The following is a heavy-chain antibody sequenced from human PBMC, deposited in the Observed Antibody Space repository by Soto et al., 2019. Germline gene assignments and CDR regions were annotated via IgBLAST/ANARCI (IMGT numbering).Heavy chain of an antibody. J-gene: IGHJ6*02. CDR3: ATDRHYGLHV. Sequence: GGSLRFSCAASGFTFSSTWMHWVRQAPGKGLVWVSHINSDGSLTTYADSVKGRFTIFRDNARNTVSLQMNSLRAEDTAVYYCATDRHYGLHVWGQGATVTVSS. V-gene: IGHV3-74*01. CDR1: GFTFSSTW. CDR2: INSDGSLT.